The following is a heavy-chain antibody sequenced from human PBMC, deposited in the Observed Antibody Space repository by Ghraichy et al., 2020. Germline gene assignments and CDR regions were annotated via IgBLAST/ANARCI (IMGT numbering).Heavy chain of an antibody. CDR2: ISSDGDST. J-gene: IGHJ3*02. Sequence: GGSLRLSCSASGFTFSSYGMHWVRQAPGKGLEYVSSISSDGDSTYYADSVKGRFTISRDNSKNTLYLQMSSLRAEDTALYYCVKKQWLLQGAFDIWGRGTMVTVSS. CDR3: VKKQWLLQGAFDI. CDR1: GFTFSSYG. V-gene: IGHV3-64D*06. D-gene: IGHD6-19*01.